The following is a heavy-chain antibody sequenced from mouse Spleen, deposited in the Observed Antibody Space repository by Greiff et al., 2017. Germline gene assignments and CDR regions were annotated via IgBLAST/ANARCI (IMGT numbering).Heavy chain of an antibody. V-gene: IGHV5-17*01. D-gene: IGHD2-1*01. CDR2: ISSGSSTI. CDR1: GFTFSDYG. J-gene: IGHJ1*01. CDR3: ARPVYGNSYWYFDV. Sequence: EVHLVESGGGLVKPGGSLKLSCAASGFTFSDYGMHWVRQAPEKGLEWVAYISSGSSTIYYADTVKGRFTISRDNAKNTLFLQMTSLRSEDTAMYYCARPVYGNSYWYFDVWGAGTTVTVSS.